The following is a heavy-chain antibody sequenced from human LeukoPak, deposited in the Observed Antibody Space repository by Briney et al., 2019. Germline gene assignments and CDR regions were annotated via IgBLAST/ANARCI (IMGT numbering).Heavy chain of an antibody. V-gene: IGHV3-23*01. CDR1: GFTFNNYD. Sequence: GGSLTLSCAASGFTFNNYDMSWVRQTPGKGLEWVSGISDNDGSTYYTDSVKGRFTISRDNSKDTVYLQMNNLRVADTALYFCVRHDSYIPFWGQGSLVTVSS. D-gene: IGHD5-18*01. J-gene: IGHJ1*01. CDR2: ISDNDGST. CDR3: VRHDSYIPF.